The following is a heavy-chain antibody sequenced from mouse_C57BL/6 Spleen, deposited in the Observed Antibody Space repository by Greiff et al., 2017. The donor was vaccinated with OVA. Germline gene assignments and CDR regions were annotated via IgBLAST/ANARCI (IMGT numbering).Heavy chain of an antibody. CDR1: GYTFTSYW. V-gene: IGHV1-61*01. Sequence: QVQLQQPGAELVRPGSSVKLSCKASGYTFTSYWMDWVKQRPGQGLEWIGNIYPSYSETHYNQKFKDKATLTVDKSSSTAYMQLSSLTSEDSAVYYCARRGSSGHGGFAYWGQGTLVTVSA. CDR3: ARRGSSGHGGFAY. D-gene: IGHD3-2*02. CDR2: IYPSYSET. J-gene: IGHJ3*01.